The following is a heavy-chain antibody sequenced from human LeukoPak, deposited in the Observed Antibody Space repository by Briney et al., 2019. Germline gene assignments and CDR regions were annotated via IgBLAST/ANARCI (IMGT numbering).Heavy chain of an antibody. CDR2: IYTSGST. CDR3: ARKSYDPGSYLY. V-gene: IGHV4-4*07. J-gene: IGHJ4*02. D-gene: IGHD3-10*01. CDR1: GGSISSYY. Sequence: NSSETLSLTCTVSGGSISSYYWSWIRQPAGKGLEWIGRIYTSGSTNYNPSLKSRVTISVDTSKNQFSLKLSSVTAADTAVYFCARKSYDPGSYLYWGQGTLVTVSS.